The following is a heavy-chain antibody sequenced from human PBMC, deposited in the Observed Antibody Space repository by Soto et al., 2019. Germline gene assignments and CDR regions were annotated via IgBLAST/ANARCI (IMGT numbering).Heavy chain of an antibody. CDR1: GFTFSNCA. V-gene: IGHV3-23*01. J-gene: IGHJ4*02. CDR3: AKGNTSGWYFFDY. Sequence: GGSLRLSCEASGFTFSNCAMSWVRQAPGKGLEWVSGISGTGRSTFYADSVKDRFTISRDNSKNTVYLQMSSLRAEDTAVYFCAKGNTSGWYFFDYWGQGTPVTVSS. CDR2: ISGTGRST. D-gene: IGHD6-19*01.